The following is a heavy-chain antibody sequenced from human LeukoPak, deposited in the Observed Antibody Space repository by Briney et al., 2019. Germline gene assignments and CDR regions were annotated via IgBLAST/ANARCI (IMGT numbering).Heavy chain of an antibody. V-gene: IGHV3-21*01. J-gene: IGHJ4*02. D-gene: IGHD1-1*01. CDR1: GFTFSSYS. CDR3: AREELENFDY. CDR2: IGSSSCNK. Sequence: GGSLRLSCAASGFTFSSYSMNWVRQAPGKGLEWVSSIGSSSCNKYYADSVKGRFTISRDNAKNSLYLQMNSLRAEDTAVYYCAREELENFDYWGQGTLVTVSS.